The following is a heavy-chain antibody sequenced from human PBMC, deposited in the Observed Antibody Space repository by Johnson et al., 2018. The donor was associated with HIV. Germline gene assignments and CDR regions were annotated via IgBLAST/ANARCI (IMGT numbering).Heavy chain of an antibody. J-gene: IGHJ3*02. CDR2: ISSSGSTI. V-gene: IGHV3-48*03. CDR1: GFTFSSYE. Sequence: VQLVESGGGLVQPGGSLRLSCAASGFTFSSYEMNWVRQAPGKGLEWVSYISSSGSTIYYADSVKGRFTISRDNAKKSLYLQMNSLRAEDTAVYYCAREGGRYCSSTSCSKDAVDIWGQGTMVTVS. CDR3: AREGGRYCSSTSCSKDAVDI. D-gene: IGHD2-2*01.